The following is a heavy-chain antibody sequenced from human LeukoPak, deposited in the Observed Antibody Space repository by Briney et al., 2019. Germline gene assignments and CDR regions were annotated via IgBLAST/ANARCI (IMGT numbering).Heavy chain of an antibody. CDR2: MNPNSGNT. Sequence: ASVKVSCKASGYTFTSHDINWVRQATGQGLEWLGWMNPNSGNTGYAQKFQGRVTMTRNTSISTAYMELSSLRSEDTAVYYCAKPARGDYVGRRAFDIWGQGTMVTVSS. V-gene: IGHV1-8*01. CDR3: AKPARGDYVGRRAFDI. CDR1: GYTFTSHD. J-gene: IGHJ3*02. D-gene: IGHD4-17*01.